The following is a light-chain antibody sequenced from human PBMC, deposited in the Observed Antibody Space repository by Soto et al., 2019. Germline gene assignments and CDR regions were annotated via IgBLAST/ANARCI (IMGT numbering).Light chain of an antibody. Sequence: EIVMTQSPAPLSVSPGERVTLSCRASESINRNLVWYQKRPGQAPRLVIYGASTRATGIPARFSGSGSGTEFTLTISSLESEDFAVYFCQQYGDRPRTFGQGTKVDIK. CDR2: GAS. CDR3: QQYGDRPRT. J-gene: IGKJ1*01. V-gene: IGKV3-15*01. CDR1: ESINRN.